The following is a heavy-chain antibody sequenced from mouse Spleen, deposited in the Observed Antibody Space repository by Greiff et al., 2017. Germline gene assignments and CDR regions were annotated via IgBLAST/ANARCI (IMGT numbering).Heavy chain of an antibody. D-gene: IGHD2-2*01. Sequence: QVQLQQSGAELARPGASVKMSCKASGYTFTSYTMHWVKQRPGQGLEWIGYINPSSGYTKYNQKFKDKATLTADKYSSTAYMQLSSLTSEDSAVYYCARLGDWFYAMDYWGQGTSVTVSS. V-gene: IGHV1-4*01. CDR1: GYTFTSYT. J-gene: IGHJ4*01. CDR3: ARLGDWFYAMDY. CDR2: INPSSGYT.